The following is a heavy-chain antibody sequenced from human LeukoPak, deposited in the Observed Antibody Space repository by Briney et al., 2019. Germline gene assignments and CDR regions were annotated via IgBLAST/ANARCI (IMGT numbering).Heavy chain of an antibody. V-gene: IGHV1-46*01. J-gene: IGHJ5*02. D-gene: IGHD2-15*01. Sequence: ASVKVSCKSSGFTFTNYNLHWVRQAPGQRLEWMGIINPSGGSTNYAQNFQGRVTMTRDTSTSTVYMELSSLRSEDTAVYYCARDVVDPSWFDPWGQGTLVTVSS. CDR2: INPSGGST. CDR3: ARDVVDPSWFDP. CDR1: GFTFTNYN.